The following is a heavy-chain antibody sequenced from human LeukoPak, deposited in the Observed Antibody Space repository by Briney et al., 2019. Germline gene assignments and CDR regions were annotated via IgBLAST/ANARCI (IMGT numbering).Heavy chain of an antibody. Sequence: GGPLRLSCAVSGFTFSSYWMHWVRQAPGQGLVWLSRLSTDGGSTDYADSVKGRFTISRDNAKNTLYLQMNSLRAEDTAVYYCARVSCDYTTCKYPFDYWGQGTLVTVSS. J-gene: IGHJ4*02. CDR1: GFTFSSYW. CDR3: ARVSCDYTTCKYPFDY. V-gene: IGHV3-74*01. D-gene: IGHD3-3*01. CDR2: LSTDGGST.